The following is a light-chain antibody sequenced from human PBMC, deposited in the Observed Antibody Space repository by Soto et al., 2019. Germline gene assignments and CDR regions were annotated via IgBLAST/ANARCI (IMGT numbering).Light chain of an antibody. CDR2: KTS. CDR1: QSISSW. Sequence: DIQMTQSPSTLSASVGDGVTITCRASQSISSWLAWYQQKPGKAPNLLIYKTSSLESGVPSRFSGSGSGTEFTLTVNSLQPDDFATYYCQQYDSYPLTFGGGTKVEIE. V-gene: IGKV1-5*03. J-gene: IGKJ4*01. CDR3: QQYDSYPLT.